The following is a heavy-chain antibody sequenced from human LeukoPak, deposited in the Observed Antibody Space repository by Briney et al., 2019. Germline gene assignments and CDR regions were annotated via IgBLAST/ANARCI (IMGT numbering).Heavy chain of an antibody. D-gene: IGHD3-22*01. J-gene: IGHJ6*02. CDR3: ARIYDSSGYYYYGMDV. CDR1: GYTFTSYG. CDR2: ISAYNGNT. V-gene: IGHV1-18*01. Sequence: ASVKVSCKASGYTFTSYGISWVRQALGQGLEWMGWISAYNGNTNYAQKLQGRVTMTTDTSTSTAYMELRSLRSDDTAVYYCARIYDSSGYYYYGMDVWGQGTTVTVSS.